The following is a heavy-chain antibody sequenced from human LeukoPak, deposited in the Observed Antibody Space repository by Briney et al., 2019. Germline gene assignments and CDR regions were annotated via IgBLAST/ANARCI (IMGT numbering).Heavy chain of an antibody. CDR2: IYHSGST. Sequence: SETLSLTCTVSGYSISSGYYWGWIRQPPGKGLEWIGSIYHSGSTYYNPSLKSRVTISVDTSKNQFSLKLSSVTAADTAVYYCARGWNYAFRFDNWGQGTLVTVST. D-gene: IGHD1-7*01. J-gene: IGHJ4*02. CDR1: GYSISSGYY. V-gene: IGHV4-38-2*02. CDR3: ARGWNYAFRFDN.